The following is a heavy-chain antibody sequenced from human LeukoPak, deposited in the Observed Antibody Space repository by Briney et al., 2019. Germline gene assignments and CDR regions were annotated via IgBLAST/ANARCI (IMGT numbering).Heavy chain of an antibody. CDR1: GFTFNKFA. CDR2: INPSGGRT. J-gene: IGHJ5*02. Sequence: GGSLRLSCAASGFTFNKFAMSWVRQAPRKGLEWVSAINPSGGRTYYADSVKGRFTISRDNAKNSLYLQMNSLRAEDTAVYYCARDVTYHGGDWFDPWGQGTLVTVSS. D-gene: IGHD4-23*01. CDR3: ARDVTYHGGDWFDP. V-gene: IGHV3-23*01.